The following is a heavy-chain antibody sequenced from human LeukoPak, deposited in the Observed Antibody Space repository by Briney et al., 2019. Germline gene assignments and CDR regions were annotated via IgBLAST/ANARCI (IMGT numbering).Heavy chain of an antibody. V-gene: IGHV4-61*02. CDR2: IYTSGDT. CDR1: GGSISTGDYY. J-gene: IGHJ4*02. D-gene: IGHD2-15*01. CDR3: ARGGGCSGGSCFGF. Sequence: SETLSLTCTVSGGSISTGDYYWSRIRQPAGKELEWIGRIYTSGDTIYNSSLKSRVTISVDTSKNQFSLKLSSVTAADTAVYYCARGGGCSGGSCFGFWGQGTLVTVSS.